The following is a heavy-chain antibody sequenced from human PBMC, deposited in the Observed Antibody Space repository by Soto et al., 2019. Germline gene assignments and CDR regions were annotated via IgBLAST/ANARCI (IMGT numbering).Heavy chain of an antibody. V-gene: IGHV4-59*12. CDR2: IYYSGST. CDR1: GGSISIYY. J-gene: IGHJ5*02. D-gene: IGHD3-16*01. Sequence: SETLSLTCTVSGGSISIYYWSWIRQPPWKGLEWIGYIYYSGSTNYNPSLKSRVTISVDTSKNQFSLKLSSVTAADTAVYYCAREKLGGPNWFDPWGQGTLVTVSS. CDR3: AREKLGGPNWFDP.